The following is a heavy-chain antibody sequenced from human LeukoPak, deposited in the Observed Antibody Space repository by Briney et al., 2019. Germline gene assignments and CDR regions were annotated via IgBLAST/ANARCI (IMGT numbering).Heavy chain of an antibody. CDR1: GGSVSSGRYY. Sequence: PPETLSLTSSLSGGSVSSGRYYWTWIRQPAGKGLEWIGRLYTSGSYNYNPSLEIRVTISIDTSKNQFSLKLSSVTAADTAVYYCARETTLGPTSRMDVWGKGTTVTVSS. CDR2: LYTSGSY. CDR3: ARETTLGPTSRMDV. J-gene: IGHJ6*04. V-gene: IGHV4-61*02. D-gene: IGHD1-26*01.